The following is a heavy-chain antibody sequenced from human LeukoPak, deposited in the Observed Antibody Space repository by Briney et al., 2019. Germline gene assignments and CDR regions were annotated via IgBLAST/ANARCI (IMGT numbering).Heavy chain of an antibody. J-gene: IGHJ4*02. CDR1: GYTFTSYG. D-gene: IGHD2-21*02. Sequence: ASVNVSCKSSGYTFTSYGISWVRQAPGQGLEWMGWISAYNGNTNYAQKLQGRVTMTTDTSTSTAYMELRSLRSDDTAVYYCASPSLAYCGGDCYSPGWYFDYWGQGTLVTVSS. CDR2: ISAYNGNT. CDR3: ASPSLAYCGGDCYSPGWYFDY. V-gene: IGHV1-18*01.